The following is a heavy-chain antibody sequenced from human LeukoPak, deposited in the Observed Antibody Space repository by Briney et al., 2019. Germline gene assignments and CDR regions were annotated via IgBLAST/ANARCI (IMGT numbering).Heavy chain of an antibody. Sequence: GGSLRLSCAASGFTVSSNYMSWVRQAPGKGLEWVSVIYSGGSTYYADSVKGRFTISRDNSKNTLYLQMNSLRAEDTAVYYCATASTVVTPGFDYWGQGTLVTVSS. D-gene: IGHD4-23*01. J-gene: IGHJ4*02. CDR1: GFTVSSNY. V-gene: IGHV3-66*01. CDR2: IYSGGST. CDR3: ATASTVVTPGFDY.